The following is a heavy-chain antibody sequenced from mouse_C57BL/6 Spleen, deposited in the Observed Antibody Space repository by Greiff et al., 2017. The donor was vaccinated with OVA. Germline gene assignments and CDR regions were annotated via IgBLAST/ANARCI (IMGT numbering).Heavy chain of an antibody. CDR3: ERNYYGSSPRYFDV. D-gene: IGHD1-1*01. CDR2: ISDGGSYT. V-gene: IGHV5-4*03. J-gene: IGHJ1*03. CDR1: GFTFSSYA. Sequence: EVMLVESGGGLVKPGGSLKLSCAASGFTFSSYAMSWVRQTPEKRLAWVATISDGGSYTYYPDNVKGRFTLSRDNAKNNLYLQMSNLKSEDTAMYYCERNYYGSSPRYFDVWGTGTTVTVSS.